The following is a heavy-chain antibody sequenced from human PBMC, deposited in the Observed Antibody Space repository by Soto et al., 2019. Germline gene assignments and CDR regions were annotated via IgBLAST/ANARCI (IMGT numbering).Heavy chain of an antibody. J-gene: IGHJ3*02. CDR1: GGSVSPYY. Sequence: QVQLQESGPGLVKPSETLSLTCTVSGGSVSPYYWCWIRQPPGKGLEWIAYIYNSLSTSYNPSLKSRGTISVDTPKNQASLKLSSVTAADTPVYYCARTYADGGPNSGGYGFDIWGQGKMVTVSS. V-gene: IGHV4-59*02. D-gene: IGHD2-2*01. CDR2: IYNSLST. CDR3: ARTYADGGPNSGGYGFDI.